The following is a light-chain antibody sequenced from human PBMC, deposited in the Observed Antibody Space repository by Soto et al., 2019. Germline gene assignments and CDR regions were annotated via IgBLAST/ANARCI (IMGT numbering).Light chain of an antibody. V-gene: IGKV3-15*01. CDR2: GAS. CDR3: QQYRGWPRT. J-gene: IGKJ1*01. CDR1: QSVDTN. Sequence: EIVLTQSPATLSVSPGERVTLSCRASQSVDTNLAWDQQKPGQAPRLLIYGASTRATDMSGTFSGRGSGTEFTLTINNLRPEDFAVYYCQQYRGWPRTFGQGTKVEIK.